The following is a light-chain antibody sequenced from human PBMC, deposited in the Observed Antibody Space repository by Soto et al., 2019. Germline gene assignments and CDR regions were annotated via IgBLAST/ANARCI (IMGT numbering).Light chain of an antibody. CDR3: QQYCHRQLT. V-gene: IGKV3-15*01. Sequence: EIVMTQSSGTLSVSPGESATLSCRASQSVSSNLAWYQQKPGQAPRLLIYGASTRATGILARFSGSGSGTEFTLTISSLQSEDFAVYYCQQYCHRQLTIGGGTKVDIK. J-gene: IGKJ4*01. CDR2: GAS. CDR1: QSVSSN.